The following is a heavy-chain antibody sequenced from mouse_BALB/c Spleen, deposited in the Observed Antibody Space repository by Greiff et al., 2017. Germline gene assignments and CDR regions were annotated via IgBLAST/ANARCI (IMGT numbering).Heavy chain of an antibody. CDR1: GYTFTEYS. D-gene: IGHD2-4*01. Sequence: VQLKESGPELVKPGASVKISCKTSGYTFTEYSLHWVKQSHGQSLEWIGGINPHHGGTSYNQKFKGKATLTVDKSSSTAYMELRILTSEDSAVYYYARDYDYGYAMDDWGQGTSVTVSS. V-gene: IGHV1-26*01. CDR2: INPHHGGT. CDR3: ARDYDYGYAMDD. J-gene: IGHJ4*01.